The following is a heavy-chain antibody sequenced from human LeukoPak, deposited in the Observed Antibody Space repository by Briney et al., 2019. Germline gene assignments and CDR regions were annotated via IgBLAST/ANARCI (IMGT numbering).Heavy chain of an antibody. CDR3: AKGPTTATYYYYYSMDV. D-gene: IGHD1-14*01. V-gene: IGHV3-53*01. Sequence: GGSLRLSCAASGFTVSSHYMGWVRQAPGKGLEWVSVIYSGGSTYYADSVKGRFTISRDNSKNTLSLQMNSLRAEDTAVYYCAKGPTTATYYYYYSMDVWGKGTTVTVSS. CDR1: GFTVSSHY. CDR2: IYSGGST. J-gene: IGHJ6*03.